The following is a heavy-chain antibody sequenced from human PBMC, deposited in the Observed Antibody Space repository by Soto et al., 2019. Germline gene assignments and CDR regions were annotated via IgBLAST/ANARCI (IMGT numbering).Heavy chain of an antibody. CDR1: GFTFSSYA. CDR2: ISGSGGST. Sequence: GSLRLSCAASGFTFSSYAMSWVRQAPGKGLEWVSGISGSGGSTYYADSVKGRFTISRDNSKNTLYMQMNSLRAEDTAVYYCAKGVESRGTFSWGQGTLVTVSS. V-gene: IGHV3-23*01. D-gene: IGHD1-1*01. CDR3: AKGVESRGTFS. J-gene: IGHJ5*02.